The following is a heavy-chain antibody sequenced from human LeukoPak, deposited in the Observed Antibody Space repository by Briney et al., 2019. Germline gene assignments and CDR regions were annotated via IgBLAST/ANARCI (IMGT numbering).Heavy chain of an antibody. Sequence: ASVKVSCKASGYTFTSYGISWVRQAPGQGLEWMGWISAYNGNTNYAQKLQGRVTMTTDTSTSTAYMELRSLRSDDTAVYYCARGTAAAPYYYYYYYMDVWGKGTTVTVPS. CDR3: ARGTAAAPYYYYYYYMDV. CDR1: GYTFTSYG. J-gene: IGHJ6*03. V-gene: IGHV1-18*01. D-gene: IGHD6-13*01. CDR2: ISAYNGNT.